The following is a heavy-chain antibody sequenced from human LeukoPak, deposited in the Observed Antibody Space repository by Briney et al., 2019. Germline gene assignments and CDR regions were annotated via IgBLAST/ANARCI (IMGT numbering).Heavy chain of an antibody. CDR3: ASKSYYYDSSGYDY. Sequence: SVKVSCKASGFTFTTSAMQWVRQARGQRLEWIGWIVVGSGNTNYAQKFQERDTITRDMSTSTAYMDLSSLSSEDTAVYYCASKSYYYDSSGYDYWGQGTLVTVSS. CDR1: GFTFTTSA. CDR2: IVVGSGNT. J-gene: IGHJ4*02. V-gene: IGHV1-58*02. D-gene: IGHD3-22*01.